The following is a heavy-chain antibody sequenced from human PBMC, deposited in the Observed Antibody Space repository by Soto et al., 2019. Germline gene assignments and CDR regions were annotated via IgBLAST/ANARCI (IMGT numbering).Heavy chain of an antibody. CDR2: INPNSGGT. V-gene: IGHV1-2*02. CDR3: ARDQAYCSSTSCQRGYYYYYGMDV. Sequence: ASVKVSCKASGYTFTGYYMHWVRKDTGQGLEWMGWINPNSGGTNYAQKFQGRVTMTRDTSISTAYMELSRLRSDDTAVYYCARDQAYCSSTSCQRGYYYYYGMDVWGEGTTVTVSS. CDR1: GYTFTGYY. J-gene: IGHJ6*04. D-gene: IGHD2-2*01.